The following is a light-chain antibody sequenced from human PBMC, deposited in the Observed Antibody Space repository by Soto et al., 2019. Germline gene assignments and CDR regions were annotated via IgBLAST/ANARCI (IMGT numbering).Light chain of an antibody. CDR3: CSYAGSSTPSYV. Sequence: QSVLTQPASVSGSPGQSITISCTGTSSDVGSYNLVSWYQQHPGKAPKLMIYEVSKRPSGVSNRFSGSKSGNTASLTISGLQAEDEADYYCCSYAGSSTPSYVFGTGTKVTVL. CDR2: EVS. V-gene: IGLV2-23*02. J-gene: IGLJ1*01. CDR1: SSDVGSYNL.